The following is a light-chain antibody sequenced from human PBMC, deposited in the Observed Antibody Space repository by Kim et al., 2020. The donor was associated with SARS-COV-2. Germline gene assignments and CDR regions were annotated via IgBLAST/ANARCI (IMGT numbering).Light chain of an antibody. Sequence: VTVSCTGSSSNIGAGYDVHWYQQLPGTAPKLLIYGNSNRPSGVPDRFSGSKSGTSASLAITGLQAEDEADYYCQSYDSSLSAYVVFGGGTQLTVL. CDR3: QSYDSSLSAYVV. CDR2: GNS. V-gene: IGLV1-40*01. J-gene: IGLJ2*01. CDR1: SSNIGAGYD.